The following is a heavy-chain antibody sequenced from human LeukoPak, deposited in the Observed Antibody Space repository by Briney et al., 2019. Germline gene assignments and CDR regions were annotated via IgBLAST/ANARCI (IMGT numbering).Heavy chain of an antibody. CDR2: ISSSSSYI. CDR1: GFTFSSYS. V-gene: IGHV3-21*01. J-gene: IGHJ5*02. Sequence: GGSLRLSCAASGFTFSSYSMNWVRQAPGKGLEWVSSISSSSSYIYYADSVKGRFTISRDNAKNSLYLQMNSLRAEDTAVYYCARSYSSSWYEDWFDPWGQGTLVTVSS. D-gene: IGHD6-13*01. CDR3: ARSYSSSWYEDWFDP.